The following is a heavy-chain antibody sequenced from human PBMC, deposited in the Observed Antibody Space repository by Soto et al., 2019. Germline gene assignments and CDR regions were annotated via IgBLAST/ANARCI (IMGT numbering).Heavy chain of an antibody. Sequence: ESGGDVVQPGKSLRLSCAASGFNFGFFGMHWVRQAPGKGLEWVAFISGDGINTQYADSVRGRFTLSRDYSRKTMYLQMDSLRDEDTALYYCARGNLSFDFDSWGLGTLVIVSS. D-gene: IGHD1-26*01. CDR1: GFNFGFFG. V-gene: IGHV3-30*03. CDR3: ARGNLSFDFDS. CDR2: ISGDGINT. J-gene: IGHJ4*02.